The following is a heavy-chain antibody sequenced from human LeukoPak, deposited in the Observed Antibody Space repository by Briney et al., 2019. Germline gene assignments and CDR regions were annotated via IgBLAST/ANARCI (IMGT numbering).Heavy chain of an antibody. CDR1: GFTFSSYA. D-gene: IGHD4-23*01. Sequence: GGSLRLSCAASGFTFSSYAMSWVRQAPGKGLEWVSYISSSGSTIYYADSVKGRFTISRDNAKNSLYLQLNSLRAEDTAVYYCARDGRYYGGNPDWGQGTLVTVSS. CDR3: ARDGRYYGGNPD. V-gene: IGHV3-48*04. CDR2: ISSSGSTI. J-gene: IGHJ4*02.